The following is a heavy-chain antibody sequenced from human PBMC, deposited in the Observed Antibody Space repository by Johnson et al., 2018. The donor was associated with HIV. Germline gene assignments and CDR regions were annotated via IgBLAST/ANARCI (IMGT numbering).Heavy chain of an antibody. Sequence: VQLVESGGGLVQPGGSLRLSCAASGTTVGSNYMSWLRRAPGKGLEWVSVIGTAGDTYYPDSVKGRFTISRDNAKNSLILQMNSLRDEDTAVYYCARRTVTALFDIWGQGTLVTVSS. CDR3: ARRTVTALFDI. J-gene: IGHJ3*02. CDR1: GTTVGSNY. V-gene: IGHV3-66*04. D-gene: IGHD4-17*01. CDR2: IGTAGDT.